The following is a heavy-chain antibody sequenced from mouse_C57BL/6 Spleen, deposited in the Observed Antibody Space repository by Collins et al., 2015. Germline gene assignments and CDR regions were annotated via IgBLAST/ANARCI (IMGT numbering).Heavy chain of an antibody. CDR2: IDPNSGGT. D-gene: IGHD1-1*01. V-gene: IGHV1-72*01. CDR1: GYTFTTYW. Sequence: QVQLQQPGAELVRPGASVRLSRQASGYTFTTYWMNWVKLRPGRGLEWIGKIDPNSGGTKYNEKFKGKATLTVDISSSTAYMQLRGLTSEDSAVYYCAGVDFYGVNYYFDFWGQGTTLTVSS. CDR3: AGVDFYGVNYYFDF. J-gene: IGHJ2*01.